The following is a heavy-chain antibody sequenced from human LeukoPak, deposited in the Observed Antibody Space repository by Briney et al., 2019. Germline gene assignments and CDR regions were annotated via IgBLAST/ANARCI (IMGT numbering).Heavy chain of an antibody. CDR3: ARGPRDSTTWYANY. Sequence: SETLSLTCALYGGPFSGYYWSWIRHPPGKVLEWIGEINHSGSTNYNPSLKSRVTISVDTSKNQSSLNLSSVTVADTAVYYCARGPRDSTTWYANYWGQGTLVTVSA. J-gene: IGHJ4*02. D-gene: IGHD6-13*01. V-gene: IGHV4-34*01. CDR1: GGPFSGYY. CDR2: INHSGST.